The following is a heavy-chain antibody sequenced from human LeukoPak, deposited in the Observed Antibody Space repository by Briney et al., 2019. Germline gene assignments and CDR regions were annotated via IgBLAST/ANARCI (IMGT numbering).Heavy chain of an antibody. CDR2: MNPNSGNT. V-gene: IGHV1-8*02. J-gene: IGHJ4*02. CDR1: GGTFSSYA. D-gene: IGHD3-22*01. Sequence: GASVKVSCKASGGTFSSYAISWVRQAPGQGLEWMGWMNPNSGNTGYAQKFQGRVTMTRNTSISTAYMELSSLRSEDTAVYYCARPFDDSSGYYYGPWGQGTLVTVSS. CDR3: ARPFDDSSGYYYGP.